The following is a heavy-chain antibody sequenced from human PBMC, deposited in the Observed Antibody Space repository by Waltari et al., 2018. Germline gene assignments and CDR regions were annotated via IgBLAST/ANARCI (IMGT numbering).Heavy chain of an antibody. CDR2: IKTTSEGGTT. CDR3: TLPSAGHFDF. CDR1: GFTFMTAW. Sequence: EVDLVESGGGSVTPGESLRLSCETSGFTFMTAWMTWVRQAPGKRPEWIRRIKTTSEGGTTDYAAAVRGRFIISRDDSKKTLFLQMNSLKIEDTGLYYCTLPSAGHFDFWGQGTLVTVSS. V-gene: IGHV3-15*01. J-gene: IGHJ4*02.